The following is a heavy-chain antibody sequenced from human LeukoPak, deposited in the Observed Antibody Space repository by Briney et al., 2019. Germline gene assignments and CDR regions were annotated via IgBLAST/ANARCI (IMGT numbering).Heavy chain of an antibody. CDR2: VSGKGDER. D-gene: IGHD3-10*01. V-gene: IGHV3-23*01. CDR3: AKGGHYSFFDA. J-gene: IGHJ5*02. Sequence: PGGSLRLSCIVSGLTFRNYAMTWVRQAPGKGLEWLSTVSGKGDERFYADSVKGRFTLSRDNSKNTLNLQMNSLRVEDTALYYCAKGGHYSFFDAWGQGILVTVSS. CDR1: GLTFRNYA.